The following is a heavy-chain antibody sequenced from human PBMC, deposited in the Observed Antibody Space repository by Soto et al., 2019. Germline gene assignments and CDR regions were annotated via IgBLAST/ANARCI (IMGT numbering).Heavy chain of an antibody. CDR2: IYSSGAT. Sequence: GGSLRLSCAASGFTVTSNYMNWVRQPPGKGLEWVSIIYSSGATYYADSVKGRFTISRDKSKNTLYLQMRNLRAEDTAIYYCARVDTYDYYYAMDVWGQGTTVTVSS. V-gene: IGHV3-53*01. J-gene: IGHJ6*02. CDR1: GFTVTSNY. CDR3: ARVDTYDYYYAMDV. D-gene: IGHD5-18*01.